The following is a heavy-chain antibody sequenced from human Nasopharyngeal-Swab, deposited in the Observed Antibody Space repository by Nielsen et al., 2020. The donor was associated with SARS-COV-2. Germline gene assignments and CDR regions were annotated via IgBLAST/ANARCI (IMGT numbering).Heavy chain of an antibody. CDR3: CRLGVDGTTPFDY. CDR1: GFPLRRYS. J-gene: IGHJ4*02. CDR2: ISSRRYGGTA. Sequence: GESPNPPRPGPGFPLRRYSIVLFRQPPRKGLECVVSISSRRYGGTADYAASVKGRFFISRDDPNNIAFLQMTTVKTEDTAVYHCCRLGVDGTTPFDYWGQGTLVTVSS. V-gene: IGHV3-49*02. D-gene: IGHD1-14*01.